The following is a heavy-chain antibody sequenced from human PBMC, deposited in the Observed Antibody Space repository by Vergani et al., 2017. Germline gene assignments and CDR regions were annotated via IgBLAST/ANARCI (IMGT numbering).Heavy chain of an antibody. CDR1: GYSISSGYY. V-gene: IGHV4-38-2*01. CDR3: ARTTYGSGIYYGVA. D-gene: IGHD3-10*01. CDR2: IYHSRST. J-gene: IGHJ5*02. Sequence: QVQLQESGPGLVKPSETLSLTCAVSGYSISSGYYWGWIRQPPGKGLEWIGSIYHSRSTYYNPSFKSRFTISVDTSKNQFSLKLSSVTAADPAVYYCARTTYGSGIYYGVAWGQGTLVTVSS.